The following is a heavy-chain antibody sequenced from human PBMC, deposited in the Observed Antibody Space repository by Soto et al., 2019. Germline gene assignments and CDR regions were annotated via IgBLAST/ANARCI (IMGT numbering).Heavy chain of an antibody. J-gene: IGHJ6*02. CDR3: AKDIESDFYYYGMDV. CDR1: AFTFSNFG. CDR2: ISYDGSNT. Sequence: PGGSLRLSCAASAFTFSNFGMHWVRQAPGKGLEWVAVISYDGSNTYYAESVKGRFTISRDNSRKTLYLQMNSLRGDDTAVYYCAKDIESDFYYYGMDVWGQGTTVTVSS. D-gene: IGHD2-15*01. V-gene: IGHV3-30*18.